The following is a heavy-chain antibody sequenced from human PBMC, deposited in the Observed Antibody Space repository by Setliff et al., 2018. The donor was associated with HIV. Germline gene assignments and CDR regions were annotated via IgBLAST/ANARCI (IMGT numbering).Heavy chain of an antibody. CDR2: IYSGGST. CDR3: ARYNGQLLFRSFYYYMDV. Sequence: GGSLRLSCAASGFTFDDYGMSWVRQAPGKGLEWVSLIYSGGSTHYTDSVKGRFTISRDNSKNTLYLQMNSLRAEDTAVYFCARYNGQLLFRSFYYYMDVWGKGTTVTVSS. CDR1: GFTFDDYG. D-gene: IGHD1-20*01. V-gene: IGHV3-53*01. J-gene: IGHJ6*03.